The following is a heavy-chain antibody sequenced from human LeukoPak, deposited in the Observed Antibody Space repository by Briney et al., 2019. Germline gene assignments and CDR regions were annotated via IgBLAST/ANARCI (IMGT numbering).Heavy chain of an antibody. CDR2: TYYRSKWYS. V-gene: IGHV6-1*01. Sequence: SQTLSLTCAISGDSVSSNSAAWNWIRQSPSRGLEWLGRTYYRSKWYSDYAVSVKSRITINPDTSKNQFSLQLNSVTPEDTAVYYCARERLIALYPVAVSIFDYWGQGTLVTVSS. CDR3: ARERLIALYPVAVSIFDY. D-gene: IGHD6-19*01. J-gene: IGHJ4*02. CDR1: GDSVSSNSAA.